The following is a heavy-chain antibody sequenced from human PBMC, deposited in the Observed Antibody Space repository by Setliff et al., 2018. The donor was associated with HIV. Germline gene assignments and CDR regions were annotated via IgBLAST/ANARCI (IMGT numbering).Heavy chain of an antibody. CDR2: IYYSGST. CDR1: GGSIISYY. J-gene: IGHJ4*02. D-gene: IGHD5-12*01. V-gene: IGHV4-59*01. Sequence: PSETLSLTCTVSGGSIISYYWSWIRQPPGKGLEWIGYIYYSGSTTYNPSLKSRVTISVDTSKNQFSLKLSSVTAADTAVYYCVRDRLDGYNSGFDYWGQGTLVTVSS. CDR3: VRDRLDGYNSGFDY.